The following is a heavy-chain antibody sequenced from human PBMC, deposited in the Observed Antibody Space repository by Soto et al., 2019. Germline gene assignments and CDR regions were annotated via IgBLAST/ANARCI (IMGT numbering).Heavy chain of an antibody. CDR1: GFTFSSYA. V-gene: IGHV3-23*01. J-gene: IGHJ4*02. D-gene: IGHD4-17*01. CDR2: VSGSGGST. CDR3: AKDVTKYGDRRGFDY. Sequence: GGSLRLSCAASGFTFSSYAMNWVRQAPGKGLEWVSGVSGSGGSTYYTDSVKGRFTISRDNSKNTLYLQMNSLRAEDTALFYCAKDVTKYGDRRGFDYWGQGTLVTV.